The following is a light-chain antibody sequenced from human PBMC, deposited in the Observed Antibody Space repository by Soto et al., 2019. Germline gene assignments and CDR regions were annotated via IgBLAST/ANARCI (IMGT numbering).Light chain of an antibody. V-gene: IGKV1-5*03. CDR1: QDISGD. J-gene: IGKJ1*01. CDR2: KAS. Sequence: IQMTQSPPSLSASVGDRVIITCRASQDISGDVGWLQQKPGKAPKLLIYKASTLKSGVPSRFSGSGSGTECKSVVNGMRLDDFSSDYYYQYYSYSEAFGKGTKVDI. CDR3: YQYYSYSEA.